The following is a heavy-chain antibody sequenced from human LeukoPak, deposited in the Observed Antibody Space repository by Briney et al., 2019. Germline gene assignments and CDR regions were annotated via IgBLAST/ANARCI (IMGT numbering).Heavy chain of an antibody. CDR1: GFTFSSYS. Sequence: TGGSLRLSCAASGFTFSSYSMNWVRQAPGKGREWVSSISSSSSYIYYADSVKGRFTISRDNAKNSLYLQMKSLRAEDTAVYYCARDLEELVTMVRGVIVDYYYYGMDVWGKGTTVTVSS. D-gene: IGHD3-10*01. CDR3: ARDLEELVTMVRGVIVDYYYYGMDV. J-gene: IGHJ6*04. CDR2: ISSSSSYI. V-gene: IGHV3-21*01.